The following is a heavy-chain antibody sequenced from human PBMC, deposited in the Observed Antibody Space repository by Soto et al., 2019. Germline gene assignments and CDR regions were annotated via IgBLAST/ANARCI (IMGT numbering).Heavy chain of an antibody. Sequence: GGSLRLSCAASGFNFSSYAMHWVRQAPGKGLEWVAVISYDGSNKYYADSVKGRFTISRDNSKNTLYLQMNSLRAEDTAVYYCARVNPLYGSGSYYDYWDQGTLVTVSS. CDR3: ARVNPLYGSGSYYDY. CDR1: GFNFSSYA. J-gene: IGHJ4*02. V-gene: IGHV3-30-3*01. CDR2: ISYDGSNK. D-gene: IGHD3-10*01.